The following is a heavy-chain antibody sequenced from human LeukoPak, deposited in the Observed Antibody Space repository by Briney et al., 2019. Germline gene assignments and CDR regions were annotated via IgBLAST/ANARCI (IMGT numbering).Heavy chain of an antibody. Sequence: PGGSLRLSCAASGFTVSSYWMSWVRQAPGKGLEWVANIKQDGSEKYYVDSAKGRFTISRDNAKNSLYLQMNSLRAEDTAVYYCARDGGSSWYYYYYGMDVWGQGTTVTVSS. J-gene: IGHJ6*02. V-gene: IGHV3-7*01. CDR2: IKQDGSEK. CDR3: ARDGGSSWYYYYYGMDV. D-gene: IGHD6-13*01. CDR1: GFTVSSYW.